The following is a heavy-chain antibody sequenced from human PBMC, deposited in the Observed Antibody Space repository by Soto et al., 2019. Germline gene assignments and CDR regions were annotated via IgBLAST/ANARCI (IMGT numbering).Heavy chain of an antibody. Sequence: QVQLVKSGAEVKKPGSSVKLSCKASGGTFSSYAISWVRQAPGQGLEWMGGIIPIFGTANYAQKFQGRVTITADKSTRTAYRELGSVRSEDTAVYYCARGRSAGLVWEVWGQGTLVTVSS. CDR1: GGTFSSYA. CDR2: IIPIFGTA. CDR3: ARGRSAGLVWEV. V-gene: IGHV1-69*06. D-gene: IGHD6-13*01. J-gene: IGHJ4*02.